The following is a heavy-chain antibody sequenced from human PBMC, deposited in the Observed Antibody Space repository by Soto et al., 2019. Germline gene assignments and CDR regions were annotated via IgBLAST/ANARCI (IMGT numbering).Heavy chain of an antibody. D-gene: IGHD3-3*01. J-gene: IGHJ4*02. CDR3: ASHTDFWSGYYTLIDY. CDR2: IYPGDSDT. CDR1: GYSFTSYW. Sequence: GESLKISCKGSGYSFTSYWIGWVRQMPGKGLEWMGIIYPGDSDTRYSPSFQGQVTISADKSINTAYLQWNSLKASDTAMYYCASHTDFWSGYYTLIDYWGQGKLVPVSS. V-gene: IGHV5-51*01.